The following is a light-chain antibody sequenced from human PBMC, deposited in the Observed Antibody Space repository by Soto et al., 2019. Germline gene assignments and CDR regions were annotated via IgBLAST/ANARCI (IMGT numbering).Light chain of an antibody. CDR1: QSVSSK. CDR2: GAS. J-gene: IGKJ3*01. V-gene: IGKV3-15*01. Sequence: EVVMTQSPATLSVSPGEGATLSCRASQSVSSKLAWYQQKPGQAPRLLIYGASNRATGIPARFSGSESGTEFALTISSLQSEDFAVYYCQQYENWPFTFGPGTKVDIK. CDR3: QQYENWPFT.